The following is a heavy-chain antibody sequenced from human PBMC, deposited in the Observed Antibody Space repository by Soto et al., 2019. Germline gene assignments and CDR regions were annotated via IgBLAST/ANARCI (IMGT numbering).Heavy chain of an antibody. CDR2: ISAYNGNT. CDR1: GYTFTSYG. V-gene: IGHV1-18*01. Sequence: ASVKVSCKASGYTFTSYGISWVRPDPGQGLEWMGWISAYNGNTNYAQTLQGRVTMTTGTSTSTAYMELRSLRSDDTAVYYCAREPTRRIGGNDAKRVHAFDIGGQGTMVTVSS. J-gene: IGHJ3*02. D-gene: IGHD5-12*01. CDR3: AREPTRRIGGNDAKRVHAFDI.